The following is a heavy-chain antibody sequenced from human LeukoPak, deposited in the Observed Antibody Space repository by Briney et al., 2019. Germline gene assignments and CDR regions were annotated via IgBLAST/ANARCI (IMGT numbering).Heavy chain of an antibody. V-gene: IGHV1-69*13. J-gene: IGHJ4*02. D-gene: IGHD6-19*01. CDR2: IIPIFGTA. CDR3: AKDKYSRSSGWYPDYFDY. Sequence: SVKVSCKASGGTFSSYAISWVRQAPGQGLEWMGGIIPIFGTANYAQKFQGRVTITADESTSTAYMELSSLRSEDTAVYYCAKDKYSRSSGWYPDYFDYWGQGTLVTVSS. CDR1: GGTFSSYA.